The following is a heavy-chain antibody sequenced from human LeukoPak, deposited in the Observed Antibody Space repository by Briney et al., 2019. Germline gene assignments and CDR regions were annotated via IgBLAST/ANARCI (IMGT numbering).Heavy chain of an antibody. CDR1: GGSISSYY. Sequence: SETLSLTCTVSGGSISSYYWSWIRQPPGKGLEWIGYIYYSGSTNYNPSLKSRVTISVDTSKNQFSLKLSSVTAADTAMYYCARVRGTTVVTWAFDIWGQGTMVTVSS. J-gene: IGHJ3*02. D-gene: IGHD4-23*01. V-gene: IGHV4-59*01. CDR2: IYYSGST. CDR3: ARVRGTTVVTWAFDI.